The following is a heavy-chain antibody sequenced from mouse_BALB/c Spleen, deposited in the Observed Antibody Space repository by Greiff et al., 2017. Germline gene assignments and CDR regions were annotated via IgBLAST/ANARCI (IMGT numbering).Heavy chain of an antibody. Sequence: DVKLVESGGGLVQPGGSLRLSCATSGFTFTDYYMSWVRQPPGKALEWLGFIRNKANGYTTEYSASVKGRFTISRDNSQSILYLQMNTLRAEDSATYYCARDPIYYGNYGFAYWGQGTLVTVSA. CDR2: IRNKANGYTT. CDR1: GFTFTDYY. J-gene: IGHJ3*01. V-gene: IGHV7-3*02. CDR3: ARDPIYYGNYGFAY. D-gene: IGHD2-1*01.